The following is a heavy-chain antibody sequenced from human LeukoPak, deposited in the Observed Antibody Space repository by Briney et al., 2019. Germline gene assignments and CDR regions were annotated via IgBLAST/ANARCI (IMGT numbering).Heavy chain of an antibody. CDR3: ARRDYYGSGSDYRSFDY. CDR1: GGSISSYY. V-gene: IGHV4-59*12. D-gene: IGHD3-10*01. Sequence: SETLSLTCTVSGGSISSYYWSWIRQPPGKGLEWIGYIYYSGSTYYNPSLKSRVTISVDTSKNQFSLKLSSVTAADTAVYYCARRDYYGSGSDYRSFDYWGQGSLVTVSS. CDR2: IYYSGST. J-gene: IGHJ4*02.